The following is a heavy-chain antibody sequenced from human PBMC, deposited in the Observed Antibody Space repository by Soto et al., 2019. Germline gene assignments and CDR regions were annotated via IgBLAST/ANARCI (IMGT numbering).Heavy chain of an antibody. V-gene: IGHV4-4*07. Sequence: QVQLQESGPGLVKPSETLSLTCTVSGGSISSYYWSWIRQPAGKGLEWIGRIYTSGSTYSNPSLKGRVTLSIDTSKNLFSLKLSSVTAADTAVYYCARVHSSGWFDCWGRGTLVTVSS. CDR2: IYTSGST. CDR3: ARVHSSGWFDC. J-gene: IGHJ4*02. D-gene: IGHD6-19*01. CDR1: GGSISSYY.